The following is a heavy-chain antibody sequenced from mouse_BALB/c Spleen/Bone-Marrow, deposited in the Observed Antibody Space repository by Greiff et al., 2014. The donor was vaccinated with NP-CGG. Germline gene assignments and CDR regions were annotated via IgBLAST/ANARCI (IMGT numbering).Heavy chain of an antibody. Sequence: GLEWIGYINPSTGYTEYNQKFKDKATLTADKSSSTAYMQLSSLTSEDSAVYFCARGRFAYWGQGTLVTVSA. V-gene: IGHV1-4*01. CDR2: INPSTGYT. CDR3: ARGRFAY. J-gene: IGHJ3*01.